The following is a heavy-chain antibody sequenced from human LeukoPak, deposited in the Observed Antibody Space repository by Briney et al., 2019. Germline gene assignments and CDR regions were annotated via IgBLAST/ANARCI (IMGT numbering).Heavy chain of an antibody. J-gene: IGHJ3*02. CDR2: IIPIFGTA. D-gene: IGHD3-9*01. V-gene: IGHV1-69*06. CDR1: GGTFSSYA. Sequence: ASVKVYCKAYGGTFSSYAISWVRQAPGHGLEWMGGIIPIFGTANYAQKFQGRVTITADKSTSTAYMELSIFFFQAEDGIRCFDWLSRHDAFDIWGQGTMVTVSS. CDR3: FDWLSRHDAFDI.